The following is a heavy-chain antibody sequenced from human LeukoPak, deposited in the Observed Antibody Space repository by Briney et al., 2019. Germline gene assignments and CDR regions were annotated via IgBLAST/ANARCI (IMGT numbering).Heavy chain of an antibody. CDR1: GGSISSSDNY. CDR3: ARHFDY. V-gene: IGHV4-39*01. CDR2: ISYSGNT. Sequence: SETLSLTCTVSGGSISSSDNYWGWIRQPPGKGLEWIGTISYSGNTYYNPSLKSRVTISGDPSKNQFSLKMSLSSVTAADTAVYYCARHFDYWGRGTLVTVSS. J-gene: IGHJ4*02.